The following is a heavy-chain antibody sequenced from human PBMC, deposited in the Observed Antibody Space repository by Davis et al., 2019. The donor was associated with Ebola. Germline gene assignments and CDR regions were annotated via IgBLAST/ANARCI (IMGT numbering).Heavy chain of an antibody. J-gene: IGHJ4*02. CDR2: IKQDGSEK. CDR3: ARPNRDSGIRLLAY. V-gene: IGHV3-7*03. Sequence: GGSLRLSCAGAEFNVNKNYMSWARQAPGKGLEWVANIKQDGSEKYYVDSVKGRFTISRDNAKDSLYLQMHSLRAEDTAVYYCARPNRDSGIRLLAYWGQGTLVTVSS. D-gene: IGHD1-14*01. CDR1: EFNVNKNY.